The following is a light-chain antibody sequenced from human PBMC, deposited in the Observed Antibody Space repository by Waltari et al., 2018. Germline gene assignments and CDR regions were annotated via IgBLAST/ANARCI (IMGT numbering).Light chain of an antibody. CDR1: QDIASY. V-gene: IGKV1-9*01. CDR2: YTN. CDR3: QQADTTPYT. J-gene: IGKJ2*01. Sequence: DIQMSQSPSSLYASVGDRFTITCRASQDIASYLNWYQQKPGKAPKLLIFYTNTLPSGVPSRFSGSGSGTQFTLTISSLQPEDFATYFCQQADTTPYTFAQGTKVEIK.